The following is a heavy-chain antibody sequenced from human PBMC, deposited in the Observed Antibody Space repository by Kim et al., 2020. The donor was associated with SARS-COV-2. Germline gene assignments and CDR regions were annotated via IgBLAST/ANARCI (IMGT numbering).Heavy chain of an antibody. CDR2: VSGSGSAT. V-gene: IGHV3-23*01. CDR1: GFTFSSFA. D-gene: IGHD2-2*01. Sequence: GGSLRLSCATSGFTFSSFAISWVRQAPGKGLEWVSSVSGSGSATYYADSVKGRFTISRDNSKNTLYLEINSLRAEDTAVYYCAKAAGKYPEYNWFDPWGQGTLLTVSS. J-gene: IGHJ5*02. CDR3: AKAAGKYPEYNWFDP.